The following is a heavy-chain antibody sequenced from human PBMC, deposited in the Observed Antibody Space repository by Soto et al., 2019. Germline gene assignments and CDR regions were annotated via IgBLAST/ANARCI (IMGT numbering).Heavy chain of an antibody. J-gene: IGHJ4*02. CDR2: ISGSGGST. CDR3: AKGSHYDFWSGYLDY. CDR1: GFTFSSYA. D-gene: IGHD3-3*01. V-gene: IGHV3-23*01. Sequence: EVQLLESGGGLVQPGGSLRLSCAASGFTFSSYAMSWVRQAPGKGLEWVSAISGSGGSTYYADSVKGRFTISRDNSKNTLYLQLNSLRAEDTAVYYCAKGSHYDFWSGYLDYWGQGTLVTVSS.